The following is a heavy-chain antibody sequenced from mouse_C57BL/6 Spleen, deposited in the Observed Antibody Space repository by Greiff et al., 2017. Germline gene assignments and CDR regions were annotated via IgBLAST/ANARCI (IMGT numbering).Heavy chain of an antibody. J-gene: IGHJ2*01. CDR1: GYTFTSYW. V-gene: IGHV1-52*01. CDR3: ARQRYYGSRTVYY. CDR2: IDPSDSET. D-gene: IGHD1-1*01. Sequence: QVQLQQPGAELVRPGSSVKLSCKASGYTFTSYWMHWVKQRPIQGLEWIGNIDPSDSETHYNQKFKDKATLTVDKSSSTAYMQLSSLTSEDSAVYYCARQRYYGSRTVYYWGQGTTLTVSS.